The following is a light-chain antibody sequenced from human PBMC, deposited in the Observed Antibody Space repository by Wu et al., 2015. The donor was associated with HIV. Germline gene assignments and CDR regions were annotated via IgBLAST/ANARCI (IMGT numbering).Light chain of an antibody. CDR2: AAS. V-gene: IGKV1-6*01. Sequence: AIQMTQSPSSLSASVGDTITITCRASQGIRNHVDWYQQKPGKAPELLIYAASSLQGGVPSRFSGSGSGTDFTLTISSLQPEDFATYYCLQDHAFPLTFAGGTKVEIK. J-gene: IGKJ4*01. CDR1: QGIRNH. CDR3: LQDHAFPLT.